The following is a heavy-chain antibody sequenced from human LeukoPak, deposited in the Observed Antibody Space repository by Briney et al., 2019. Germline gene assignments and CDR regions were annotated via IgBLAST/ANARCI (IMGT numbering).Heavy chain of an antibody. CDR3: ARAHITMIVVVQD. D-gene: IGHD3-22*01. CDR2: ISYDGSNK. V-gene: IGHV3-30-3*01. CDR1: GFTFSSYA. J-gene: IGHJ4*02. Sequence: GRSLRLSCAASGFTFSSYAMHWVRQAPGKGLEWVAVISYDGSNKYYADSVKGRFTISRDNSKNTLYLQMNSLRAEDTAVYYCARAHITMIVVVQDWGQGTLVTVSS.